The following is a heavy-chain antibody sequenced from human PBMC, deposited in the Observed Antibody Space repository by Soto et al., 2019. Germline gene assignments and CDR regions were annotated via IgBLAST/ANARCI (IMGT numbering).Heavy chain of an antibody. CDR3: ARGAMDNFDY. J-gene: IGHJ4*02. CDR2: FIAMLGTP. Sequence: ASVKVSCKSSGGTFGSQGIAWVRQAPGQGLEWMGGFIAMLGTPTYAKKVQGRATISADESLTASYVELRSLRSEDTGVYFCARGAMDNFDYWGQGTVVTVSS. V-gene: IGHV1-69*13. CDR1: GGTFGSQG. D-gene: IGHD5-18*01.